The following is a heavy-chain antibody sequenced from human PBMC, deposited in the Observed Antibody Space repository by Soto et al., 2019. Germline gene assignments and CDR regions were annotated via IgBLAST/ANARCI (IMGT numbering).Heavy chain of an antibody. CDR2: IYYSGST. J-gene: IGHJ6*02. Sequence: QLQLQESGPGLAKPSETLSLTCTVSGGSISSSSYYWDWIRQPPGKGLEWIASIYYSGSTHYNPSLQGQVTITIVTSTNQCPLNVSSVPAASTAVYYSARPSKYYYDYSDSDAYGSDVWGQGTTVTVAS. D-gene: IGHD3-22*01. CDR3: ARPSKYYYDYSDSDAYGSDV. CDR1: GGSISSSSYY. V-gene: IGHV4-39*01.